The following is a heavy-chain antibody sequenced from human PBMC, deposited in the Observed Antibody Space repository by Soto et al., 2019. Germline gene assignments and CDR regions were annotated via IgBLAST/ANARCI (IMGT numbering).Heavy chain of an antibody. CDR2: ISGSGGST. CDR3: ARRSSGGYFDY. V-gene: IGHV3-23*01. J-gene: IGHJ4*02. D-gene: IGHD6-19*01. CDR1: GFTFSSYA. Sequence: EVQLLESGGGLVQPGGSLRLSCAASGFTFSSYAMNWVRQAPGKGLEWVSVISGSGGSTYYADSVKGRFTISRDNSKNTLYLQMNSLRAEDTAVDYCARRSSGGYFDYWGQGTLVAVSS.